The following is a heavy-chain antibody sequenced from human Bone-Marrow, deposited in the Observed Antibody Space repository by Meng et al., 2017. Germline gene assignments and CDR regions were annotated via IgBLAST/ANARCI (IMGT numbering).Heavy chain of an antibody. J-gene: IGHJ6*02. D-gene: IGHD6-13*01. CDR2: IWYDGSNK. CDR1: GFTFSSYG. CDR3: ARDESSSSWGYYYYYGMDV. V-gene: IGHV3-33*01. Sequence: GESLKISCAASGFTFSSYGMHWVRQAPGKGLEWVAVIWYDGSNKYYADSVKGRFTISRDNSKNTLYLQMNSLRAEDTAVYYCARDESSSSWGYYYYYGMDVWGQGTTVTVSS.